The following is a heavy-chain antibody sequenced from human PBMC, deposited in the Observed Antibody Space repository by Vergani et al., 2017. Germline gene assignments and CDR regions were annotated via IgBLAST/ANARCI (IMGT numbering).Heavy chain of an antibody. D-gene: IGHD3-16*01. V-gene: IGHV3-53*04. J-gene: IGHJ3*02. CDR1: GFTFSDYY. Sequence: VQLVESGGGLVKPGGSLRLSCAASGFTFSDYYMSWIRQAPGKGLEWVSVIYSGGSTYYADSVKGRFTISRHNSKNTLYLQMNSLRAEDTAVYYCAGGTNPGHLSAFDIWGQGTMVTVSS. CDR3: AGGTNPGHLSAFDI. CDR2: IYSGGST.